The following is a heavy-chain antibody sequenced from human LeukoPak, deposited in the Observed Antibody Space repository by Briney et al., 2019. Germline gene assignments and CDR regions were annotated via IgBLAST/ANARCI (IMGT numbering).Heavy chain of an antibody. CDR3: ARYYDSSGYLDY. D-gene: IGHD3-22*01. Sequence: SETLSLTCTVSGGSISSSSYYWGWIRQPPGMGLEWIGSIYYSGSTYYNPSLKSRVTISVDTSKNQFSLKLSSVTAADTAVYYCARYYDSSGYLDYWGQGTLVTVSS. V-gene: IGHV4-39*01. J-gene: IGHJ4*02. CDR1: GGSISSSSYY. CDR2: IYYSGST.